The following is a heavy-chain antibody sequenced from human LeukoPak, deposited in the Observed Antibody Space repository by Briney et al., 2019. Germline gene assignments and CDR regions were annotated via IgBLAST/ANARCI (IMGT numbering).Heavy chain of an antibody. D-gene: IGHD1-26*01. J-gene: IGHJ6*04. V-gene: IGHV3-73*01. CDR2: IGSKANSYAT. Sequence: GGSLRLSCAASGFSFSTSAIHWVRQASGKGLEWVGRIGSKANSYATAYVASVKGRFTISRDDSENTAYLQMNSLKTEDTAVYFCTRHLWPILGALDVWGKGTTVTVSS. CDR1: GFSFSTSA. CDR3: TRHLWPILGALDV.